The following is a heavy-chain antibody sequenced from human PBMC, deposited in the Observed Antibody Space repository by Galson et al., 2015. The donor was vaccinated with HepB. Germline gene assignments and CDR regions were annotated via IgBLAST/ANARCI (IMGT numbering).Heavy chain of an antibody. CDR1: GGTFSSYA. D-gene: IGHD3-16*01. Sequence: SVKVSCKASGGTFSSYAISWVRQAPGQGLEWMGGIIPIFGTANYAQKFQGRVTITADESTSTAYMELSSLRSEDTAVYYCARSAWVLYYFDYWGQGTLVTVSS. V-gene: IGHV1-69*13. J-gene: IGHJ4*02. CDR3: ARSAWVLYYFDY. CDR2: IIPIFGTA.